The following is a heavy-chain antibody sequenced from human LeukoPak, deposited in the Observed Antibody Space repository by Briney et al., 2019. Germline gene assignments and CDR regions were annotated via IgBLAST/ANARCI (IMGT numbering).Heavy chain of an antibody. CDR1: GFTFSSYE. CDR3: ARVEGIAAALYYFDY. J-gene: IGHJ4*02. D-gene: IGHD6-13*01. Sequence: GSLRLSCAASGFTFSSYEMNWVRQAPGKGLEWIGYIYYSGSTNYNPSLKSRVTISVDTSKNQFSLKLSSVTAADTAVYYCARVEGIAAALYYFDYWGQGTLVIVSS. CDR2: IYYSGST. V-gene: IGHV4-59*01.